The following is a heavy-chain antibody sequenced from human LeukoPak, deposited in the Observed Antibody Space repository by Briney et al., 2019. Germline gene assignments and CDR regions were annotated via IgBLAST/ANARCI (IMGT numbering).Heavy chain of an antibody. CDR2: ISSDGRNK. Sequence: GGSLRLACAASGFTLSNFVMHWVRQPPGKGLEWVAGISSDGRNKNYADSVQGRFTISRDNSQNTLFLQLNNLRGEDTAIYYCASQVWGPGTTVTVSS. J-gene: IGHJ6*02. V-gene: IGHV3-30*04. CDR3: ASQV. CDR1: GFTLSNFV.